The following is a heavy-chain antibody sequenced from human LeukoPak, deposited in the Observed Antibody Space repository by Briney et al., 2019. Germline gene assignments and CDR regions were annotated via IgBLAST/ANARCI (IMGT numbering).Heavy chain of an antibody. CDR2: IYYSGST. CDR1: GGSISSSSYY. J-gene: IGHJ4*02. CDR3: ARGGTYYYDSSGYYYSL. V-gene: IGHV4-39*07. Sequence: PSETLSLTCTVSGGSISSSSYYWGWIRQPPGKGLEWIGSIYYSGSTYYNPSLKSRVTISVDTSKNQFSLKLSSVTAADTAVYYCARGGTYYYDSSGYYYSLWGQGTLVTVSS. D-gene: IGHD3-22*01.